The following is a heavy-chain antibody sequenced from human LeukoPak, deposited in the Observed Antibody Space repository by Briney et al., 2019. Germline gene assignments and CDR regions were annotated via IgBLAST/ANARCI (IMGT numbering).Heavy chain of an antibody. CDR2: INPNSGGT. CDR1: GYTFTGYY. J-gene: IGHJ1*01. CDR3: ARIGISARGTNFHH. D-gene: IGHD6-13*01. Sequence: ASVKVSCKASGYTFTGYYMHWVRQAPGQGLEWMGWINPNSGGTNYAQKFQGRVTMTRDTSISTAYMELSRLRSDDTAVYYCARIGISARGTNFHHWGQGTLVTVSS. V-gene: IGHV1-2*02.